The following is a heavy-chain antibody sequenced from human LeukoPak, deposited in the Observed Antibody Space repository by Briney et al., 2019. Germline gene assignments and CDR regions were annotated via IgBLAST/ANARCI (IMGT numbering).Heavy chain of an antibody. CDR2: ISGSGGST. V-gene: IGHV3-23*01. J-gene: IGHJ4*02. D-gene: IGHD3-3*01. Sequence: PGGSLRLSCAASGFTFSSYAMSWVRQAPGKGLEWVSAISGSGGSTYYADSVKGRFTISRNNSKNTLYLQMNSLRAEDTAVYYCAKTAYYDFWSGSDYWGQGTLVTVSS. CDR3: AKTAYYDFWSGSDY. CDR1: GFTFSSYA.